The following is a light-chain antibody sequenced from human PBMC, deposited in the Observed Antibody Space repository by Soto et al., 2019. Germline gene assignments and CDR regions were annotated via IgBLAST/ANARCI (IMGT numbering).Light chain of an antibody. J-gene: IGKJ1*01. V-gene: IGKV1-6*01. Sequence: AIQVTQSPSSLSASVGDRVTITCRASQDIRNDLGWYQQKSGKAPKLLIYAASTLQTGVPSRFSCSGSGTDFSLTISSLQPEDFATYYCLQDATYPWTFGQGTKVEIK. CDR3: LQDATYPWT. CDR2: AAS. CDR1: QDIRND.